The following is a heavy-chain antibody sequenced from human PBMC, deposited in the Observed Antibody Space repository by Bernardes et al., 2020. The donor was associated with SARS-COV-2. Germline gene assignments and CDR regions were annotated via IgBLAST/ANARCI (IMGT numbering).Heavy chain of an antibody. CDR2: IYYSGST. CDR3: AREAYYYDSGAYYYLSDY. J-gene: IGHJ4*02. D-gene: IGHD3-22*01. CDR1: GGSIGSYH. Sequence: SETLSLTCTVSGGSIGSYHWTWIRQPPGKGLEWIGYIYYSGSTSYNPSLKSRVTISVDTSKNQFSLQLSSVTAADTAVYYCAREAYYYDSGAYYYLSDYWGQGTLVTVSS. V-gene: IGHV4-59*01.